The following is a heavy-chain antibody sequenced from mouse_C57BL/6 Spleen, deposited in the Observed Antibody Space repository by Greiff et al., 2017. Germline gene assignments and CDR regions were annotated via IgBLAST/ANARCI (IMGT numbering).Heavy chain of an antibody. CDR2: IYPGDGDT. V-gene: IGHV1-82*01. J-gene: IGHJ3*01. D-gene: IGHD2-1*01. CDR1: GYAFSSSW. CDR3: ARDGNPAWFAY. Sequence: QVQLQQSGPELVKPGASVKISCKASGYAFSSSWMNWVKQRPGKGLEWIGRIYPGDGDTNYNGKFKGKATLTADKSSSTADMQLISLTSEDSAVYFCARDGNPAWFAYWGQGTLVTVSA.